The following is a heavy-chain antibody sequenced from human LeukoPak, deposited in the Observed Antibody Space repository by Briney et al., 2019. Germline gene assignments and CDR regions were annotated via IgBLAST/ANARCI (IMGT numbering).Heavy chain of an antibody. CDR2: IKQDGSEK. V-gene: IGHV3-7*03. CDR1: GFTFSSYW. CDR3: ASSAPLMVKGIVTIYYYYGMDV. J-gene: IGHJ6*02. D-gene: IGHD1-26*01. Sequence: PGGSLRLSCAASGFTFSSYWMSWVRQAPGKGLEWVANIKQDGSEKYYVDSVKGRFTISRDSAKNSLYLQMNSLRAEDTAVYYCASSAPLMVKGIVTIYYYYGMDVWGQGTTVTVSS.